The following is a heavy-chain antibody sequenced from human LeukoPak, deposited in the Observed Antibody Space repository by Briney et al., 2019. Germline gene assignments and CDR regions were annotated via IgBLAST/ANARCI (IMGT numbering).Heavy chain of an antibody. CDR2: IRYDGSNK. CDR3: AKDLRIQLWGGY. D-gene: IGHD5-18*01. J-gene: IGHJ4*02. CDR1: GFTFSSYG. V-gene: IGHV3-30*02. Sequence: GSLRLSCAASGFTFSSYGMHWFRQAPGKGLEGVAFIRYDGSNKYYADCVKGRFTISRDNSKNSLYLQMNSLRAEDTAVYYCAKDLRIQLWGGYWGQGTLVTVSS.